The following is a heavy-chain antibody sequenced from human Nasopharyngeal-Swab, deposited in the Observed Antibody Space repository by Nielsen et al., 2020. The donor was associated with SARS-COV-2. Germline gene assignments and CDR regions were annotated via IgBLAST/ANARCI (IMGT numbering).Heavy chain of an antibody. Sequence: SETLSLTCTVSGGSISSYYWSWIRQPPGKGLEWIWYLYYSGSTNYNPSLKSRVTISVDTSKNQFSLKLSSVTAADTAVYYCARGGSGFLHYVFDYWGQGTLVTVSS. CDR1: GGSISSYY. CDR3: ARGGSGFLHYVFDY. CDR2: LYYSGST. J-gene: IGHJ4*02. D-gene: IGHD6-19*01. V-gene: IGHV4-59*01.